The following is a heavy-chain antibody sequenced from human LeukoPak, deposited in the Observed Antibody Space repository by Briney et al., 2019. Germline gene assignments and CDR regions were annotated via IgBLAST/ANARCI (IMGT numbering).Heavy chain of an antibody. Sequence: GRSLRLSCAASGFTFSSYGMHWVRQAPGKGLEWVAVISYDGSNKYYADSVKGRFTISRDNSKTTLYLQMNSLRAEDTAVYYCAKDWLAARPGYYFDYWGQGTLVTVSS. D-gene: IGHD6-6*01. CDR3: AKDWLAARPGYYFDY. V-gene: IGHV3-30*18. CDR1: GFTFSSYG. J-gene: IGHJ4*02. CDR2: ISYDGSNK.